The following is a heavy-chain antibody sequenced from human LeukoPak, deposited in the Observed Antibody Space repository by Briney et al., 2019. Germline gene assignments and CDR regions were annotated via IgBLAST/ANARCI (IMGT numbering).Heavy chain of an antibody. CDR3: ARDIGLYSRRFDP. V-gene: IGHV1-46*01. CDR2: ISPSGAST. CDR1: GYTFTRYY. D-gene: IGHD6-13*01. J-gene: IGHJ5*02. Sequence: GASVKVSYKASGYTFTRYYMHWVRQAPGQGLEWMGIISPSGASTSYAQKFQGRVTMTRDTSTSTVYMELSSLRSEDTAVYYCARDIGLYSRRFDPWGQGTLVTVSS.